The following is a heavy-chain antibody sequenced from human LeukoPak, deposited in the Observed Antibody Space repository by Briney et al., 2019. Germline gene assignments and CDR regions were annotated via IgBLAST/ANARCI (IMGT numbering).Heavy chain of an antibody. J-gene: IGHJ6*03. CDR2: IRYDGSNK. Sequence: GGSLRLSCAASGFTFSSYGIHWVRQAPGKGLEWVAFIRYDGSNKYYADSVKGRFTISRDNSKNTLYLQMNSLRADDAAVYYCAKGVLAAYRYNYYYMDVWGKGTTVTISS. CDR3: AKGVLAAYRYNYYYMDV. D-gene: IGHD6-25*01. CDR1: GFTFSSYG. V-gene: IGHV3-30*02.